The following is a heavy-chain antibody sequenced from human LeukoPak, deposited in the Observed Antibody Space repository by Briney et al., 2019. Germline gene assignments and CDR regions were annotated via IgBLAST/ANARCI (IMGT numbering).Heavy chain of an antibody. V-gene: IGHV3-21*01. Sequence: PGGSLRLSCAASGFTFSSYSMNWVRQAPGKGLEWVSSISSSCSYIYYADSMKGRFTISRDNAKNSLYLQMNSLRAEDTAVYYCARDTLDVLRYFDWLSSGAFDIWGQGTMVTVSS. CDR3: ARDTLDVLRYFDWLSSGAFDI. CDR2: ISSSCSYI. J-gene: IGHJ3*02. D-gene: IGHD3-9*01. CDR1: GFTFSSYS.